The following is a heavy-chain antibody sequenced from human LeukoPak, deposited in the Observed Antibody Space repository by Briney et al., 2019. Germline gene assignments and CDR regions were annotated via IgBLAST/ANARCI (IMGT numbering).Heavy chain of an antibody. Sequence: SETLSLTCTVSGDSISSYYWSWIRQPPGKGLEWIGYIYYSGSTNHNPSLRGRVTMSVDTSKNQLSLKLRSVTAADTAMYYCARDRGYSSSWGGLDQWGQGTLVTVSS. CDR3: ARDRGYSSSWGGLDQ. CDR1: GDSISSYY. CDR2: IYYSGST. V-gene: IGHV4-59*01. D-gene: IGHD6-13*01. J-gene: IGHJ4*02.